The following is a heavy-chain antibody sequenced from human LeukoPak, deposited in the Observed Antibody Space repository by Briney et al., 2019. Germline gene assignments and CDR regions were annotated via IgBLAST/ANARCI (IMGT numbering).Heavy chain of an antibody. CDR3: ARRIWGSYHFDY. J-gene: IGHJ4*02. V-gene: IGHV5-51*01. Sequence: GESLKISCKGSGYSFVSYWIAWVRQMPGKGLEWMGIIYPGDSDTIYSPSYQGQVTISADKSISTAYLQWSSLKASDTAMYYCARRIWGSYHFDYWGQGTLVTVSS. CDR2: IYPGDSDT. D-gene: IGHD3-16*01. CDR1: GYSFVSYW.